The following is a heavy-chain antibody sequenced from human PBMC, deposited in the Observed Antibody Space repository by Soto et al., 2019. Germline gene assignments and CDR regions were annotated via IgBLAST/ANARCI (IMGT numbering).Heavy chain of an antibody. CDR1: GFSFDDYA. CDR2: ISYYSGSI. D-gene: IGHD2-15*01. CDR3: AKSRGGTANGLDV. Sequence: EVKLVESGGGLVQPGRSLRLSCAASGFSFDDYAMHWVRQAPGKGLEWVSGISYYSGSIGYADSVKGRFTISRDNXKKSMYMQMNSLRGEDTALYCCAKSRGGTANGLDVWGQRTTVTVSS. V-gene: IGHV3-9*01. J-gene: IGHJ6*02.